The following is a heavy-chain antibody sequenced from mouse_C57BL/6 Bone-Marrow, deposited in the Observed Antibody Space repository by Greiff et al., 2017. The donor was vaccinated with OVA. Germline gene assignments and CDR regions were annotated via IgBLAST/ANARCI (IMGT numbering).Heavy chain of an antibody. CDR1: GFTFSSYA. D-gene: IGHD2-3*01. CDR2: ISDGGSYT. Sequence: EVKLMESGGGLVKPGGSLKLSCAASGFTFSSYAMSWVRQTPEKRLEWVATISDGGSYTYYPDNVKGRFTISRDNAKNNLYLQMSHLKSEDTAMYYCARVHDGYYNYAMDYWGQGTSVTVSS. CDR3: ARVHDGYYNYAMDY. J-gene: IGHJ4*01. V-gene: IGHV5-4*03.